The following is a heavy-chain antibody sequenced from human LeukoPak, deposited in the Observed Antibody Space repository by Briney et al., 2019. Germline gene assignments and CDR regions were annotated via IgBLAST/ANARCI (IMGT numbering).Heavy chain of an antibody. D-gene: IGHD3-22*01. J-gene: IGHJ4*02. V-gene: IGHV3-23*01. CDR3: ATNYYDSSGYFPDFDY. CDR2: ISGSGRNT. Sequence: GGSLRLSCTASGFTFSSYAMNWVRQAPVKGLEWVSTISGSGRNTYCADSVKGRFTISRDNSKNTLYLQMNSLRAEDTALYYCATNYYDSSGYFPDFDYWGQGALVSVSS. CDR1: GFTFSSYA.